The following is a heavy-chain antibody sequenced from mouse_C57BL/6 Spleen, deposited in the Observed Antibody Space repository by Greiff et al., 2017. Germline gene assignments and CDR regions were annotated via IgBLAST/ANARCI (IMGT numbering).Heavy chain of an antibody. V-gene: IGHV1-72*01. CDR1: GYTFTSYW. D-gene: IGHD2-3*01. J-gene: IGHJ3*01. Sequence: QVQLQQPGAELVKPGASVKLSCKASGYTFTSYWMHWVKQRPGRGLEWIGRIDPNSGGTKYNEKFKSKATLTVDKPSSTAYMHLSSLTSEASAVYYCARIGECYYSAWFAYWGHWTLVTVSA. CDR3: ARIGECYYSAWFAY. CDR2: IDPNSGGT.